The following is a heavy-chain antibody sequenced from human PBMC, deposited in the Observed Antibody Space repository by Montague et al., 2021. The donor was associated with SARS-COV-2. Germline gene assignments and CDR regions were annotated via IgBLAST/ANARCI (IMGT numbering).Heavy chain of an antibody. J-gene: IGHJ5*02. CDR3: ARDRGDIYGGNSAWFDP. D-gene: IGHD4-23*01. CDR1: GASISTGSDY. Sequence: SETRSLTCTVSGASISTGSDYWTWIRQRPGRGLEWIGNFYYSGGSTYNPSLKSRVTISADTSKNLFSLTPKSVTASDTAVYYCARDRGDIYGGNSAWFDPWGQGTLVTVSS. CDR2: FYYSGGS. V-gene: IGHV4-61*03.